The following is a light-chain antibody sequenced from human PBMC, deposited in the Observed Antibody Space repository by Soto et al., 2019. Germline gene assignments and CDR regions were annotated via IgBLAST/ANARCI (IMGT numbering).Light chain of an antibody. J-gene: IGKJ1*01. V-gene: IGKV1-5*03. CDR2: KAS. CDR1: QTISSW. Sequence: DNKMTQSPSTLSGSIGDRVTITCRASQTISSWLAWYQQKPGKAPKLLIYKASTLKSGVPSRFSGSGSGTEFTLTISSLQPDDFATYYCQHYNSYSEPFGQGTKVDI. CDR3: QHYNSYSEP.